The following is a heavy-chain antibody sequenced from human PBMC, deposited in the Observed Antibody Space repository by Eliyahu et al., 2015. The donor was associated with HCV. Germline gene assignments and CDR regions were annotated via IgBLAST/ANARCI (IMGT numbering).Heavy chain of an antibody. CDR2: VNRGGNT. V-gene: IGHV3-53*01. J-gene: IGHJ4*02. Sequence: EVKLVESGGGLIQPGGSXRLSCAASGFTVXGNYISWVRQAPGKGLEWVSVVNRGGNTYYADSVKGRFTISRDNSENTVYIEMNSLRAEDTAVYYCARGESANWGSSFYLDYWGQGILVTVSS. D-gene: IGHD7-27*01. CDR3: ARGESANWGSSFYLDY. CDR1: GFTVXGNY.